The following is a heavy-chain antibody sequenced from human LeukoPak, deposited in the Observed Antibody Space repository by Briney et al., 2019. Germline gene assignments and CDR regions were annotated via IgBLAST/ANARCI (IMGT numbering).Heavy chain of an antibody. J-gene: IGHJ6*03. Sequence: GGSLRLSCAASGFTVSSNYMSWVRQAPGKGLEWVSVISGSGGSTYYADSVKGRFTISRDNSKNTLYLQMNSLRAEDTAVYYCAKVGVYDILTGRNVPYYYYYMDVWGKGTTVTISS. CDR3: AKVGVYDILTGRNVPYYYYYMDV. D-gene: IGHD3-9*01. V-gene: IGHV3-53*05. CDR1: GFTVSSNY. CDR2: ISGSGGST.